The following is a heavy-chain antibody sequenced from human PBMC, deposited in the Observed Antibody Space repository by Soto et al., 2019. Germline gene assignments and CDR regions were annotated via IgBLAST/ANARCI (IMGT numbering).Heavy chain of an antibody. J-gene: IGHJ4*02. CDR3: ALSWYSDYFDL. V-gene: IGHV3-33*08. CDR2: IWYDGSDK. D-gene: IGHD1-1*01. Sequence: GGSLRLSCAASGFTFSSYGMHWVRQAPGKGLEWVAVIWYDGSDKYYADSVKGRFTISRDNSKNTLYLQMNSLRAEDTAVYYCALSWYSDYFDLWGQGTLVAVSS. CDR1: GFTFSSYG.